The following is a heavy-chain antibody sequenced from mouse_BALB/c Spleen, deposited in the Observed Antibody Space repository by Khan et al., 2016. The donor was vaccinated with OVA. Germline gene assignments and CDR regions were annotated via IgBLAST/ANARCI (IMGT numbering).Heavy chain of an antibody. CDR1: GFSLSRYN. CDR3: ARAYYCFDGYYAMDY. D-gene: IGHD2-9*01. J-gene: IGHJ4*01. Sequence: QMQLEESGPGLVAPSQSLSITCSVSGFSLSRYNIHWVRQPPGKGLEWLGMIWGGGGTDYNSTLKSRLTISKDNSESQVFLKMNSLQTDDTAMYYCARAYYCFDGYYAMDYWGQGTSVTVAS. CDR2: IWGGGGT. V-gene: IGHV2-6-4*01.